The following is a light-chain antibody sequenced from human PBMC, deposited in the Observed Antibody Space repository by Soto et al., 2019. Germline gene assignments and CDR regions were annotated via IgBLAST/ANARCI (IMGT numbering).Light chain of an antibody. CDR2: GAS. CDR1: QIVRNNF. Sequence: EILLTQSPGTLSLSPGERATLSCRASQIVRNNFVAWYQHTAGQPPSLLIYGASNRAFGIPDRFSGSGSGTDITLTITRLEPDDFAVYFCHQYGISKTFGQGTKVE. V-gene: IGKV3-20*01. J-gene: IGKJ1*01. CDR3: HQYGISKT.